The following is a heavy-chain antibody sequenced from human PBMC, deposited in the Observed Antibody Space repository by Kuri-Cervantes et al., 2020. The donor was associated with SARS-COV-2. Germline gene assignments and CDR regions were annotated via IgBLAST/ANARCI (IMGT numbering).Heavy chain of an antibody. CDR2: IYYSGST. D-gene: IGHD3-16*01. V-gene: IGHV4-30-4*08. CDR1: GGSIRGGDYY. CDR3: ARGSGGTFGY. J-gene: IGHJ4*02. Sequence: SETLSLTCTVSGGSIRGGDYYWSWIRQPPGTGLECIGYIYYSGSTYYNPSLKSRVTISVDTSKNQFSLKLNSVTAADTAVYYCARGSGGTFGYWGQGTLVTVSS.